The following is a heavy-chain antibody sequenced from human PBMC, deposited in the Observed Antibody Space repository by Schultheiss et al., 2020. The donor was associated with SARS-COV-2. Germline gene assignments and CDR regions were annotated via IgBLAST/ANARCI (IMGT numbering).Heavy chain of an antibody. J-gene: IGHJ4*02. CDR1: GGSFSGYY. CDR3: ARVRTMVRGVIDY. D-gene: IGHD3-10*01. CDR2: INHSGST. V-gene: IGHV4-34*01. Sequence: SETLSLTCAVYGGSFSGYYWSWIRQPPGKGLEWIGEINHSGSTNYNPPLKSRVTISVDTSKNQFSLKLSSVTAADTAVYYCARVRTMVRGVIDYWGQGTLVTVSS.